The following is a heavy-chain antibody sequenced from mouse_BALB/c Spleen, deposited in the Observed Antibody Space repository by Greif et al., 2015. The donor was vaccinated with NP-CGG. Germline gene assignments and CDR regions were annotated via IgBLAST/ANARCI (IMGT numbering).Heavy chain of an antibody. D-gene: IGHD4-1*01. Sequence: EVMLVESGGGLVQPGGSRKLSCAASGFTFSSFGMHWVRQAPEKGLEWVAYISSGSSTIYYADTVKGRFTISRDNPKNTLFLQMTRRRSEDTAMYYCAKEGSGTGGFAYWGQGTLVTVSA. CDR2: ISSGSSTI. CDR1: GFTFSSFG. J-gene: IGHJ3*01. CDR3: AKEGSGTGGFAY. V-gene: IGHV5-17*02.